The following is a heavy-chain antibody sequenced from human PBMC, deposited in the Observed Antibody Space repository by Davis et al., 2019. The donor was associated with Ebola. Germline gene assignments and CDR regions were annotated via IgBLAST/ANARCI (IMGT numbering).Heavy chain of an antibody. CDR2: IIPILGIA. Sequence: SVKVSCKASGYTFTSYDINWVRQAPGQGLEWMGRIIPILGIANYAQKFQGRVTITADKSTSTAYMELSSLRSEDTAVYYCARDLDYYDSSGYGWFDPWGQGTLVTVSS. CDR3: ARDLDYYDSSGYGWFDP. J-gene: IGHJ5*02. CDR1: GYTFTSYD. D-gene: IGHD3-22*01. V-gene: IGHV1-69*04.